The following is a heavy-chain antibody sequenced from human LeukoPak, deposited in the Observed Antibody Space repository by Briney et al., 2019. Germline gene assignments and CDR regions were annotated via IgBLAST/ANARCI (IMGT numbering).Heavy chain of an antibody. CDR1: GFTFDDYG. D-gene: IGHD6-19*01. CDR3: ARDVAVAGANNWFDP. V-gene: IGHV3-20*04. CDR2: INWNGGST. J-gene: IGHJ5*02. Sequence: GGSLRLSCAASGFTFDDYGMSWVRQAPGKGLEWVSGINWNGGSTVYADSVKGRFPISRDNAKNSPYLQMNSLRAEDTALYYCARDVAVAGANNWFDPWGQGTLVTVSS.